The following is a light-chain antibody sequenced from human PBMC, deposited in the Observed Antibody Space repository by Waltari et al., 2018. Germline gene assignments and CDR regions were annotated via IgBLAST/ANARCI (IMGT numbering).Light chain of an antibody. J-gene: IGKJ1*01. Sequence: IQLTQSPSSLSASVGDRVTITCRVSQGINNYLAWYQQKPGKAPKLLIYAASTLQSGVPSRFSGSGSGTEFTLTISSLQPEEFATYYCQQLNSYQWTFGQGTKVEIK. V-gene: IGKV1-9*01. CDR3: QQLNSYQWT. CDR1: QGINNY. CDR2: AAS.